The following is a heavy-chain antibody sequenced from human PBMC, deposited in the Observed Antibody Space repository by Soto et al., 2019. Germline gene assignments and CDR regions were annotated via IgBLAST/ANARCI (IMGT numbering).Heavy chain of an antibody. CDR1: GFTFSSYG. CDR3: ARFGSDGSGPYGMDV. CDR2: IWYDGSNK. D-gene: IGHD3-10*01. Sequence: GGSLRLSCAASGFTFSSYGMHWVRQAPGKGLEWVAVIWYDGSNKYYADSVKGRFTISRDNSKNTLYLQMNSLRAEDTAVYYCARFGSDGSGPYGMDVWGQGTTVTVSS. J-gene: IGHJ6*02. V-gene: IGHV3-33*01.